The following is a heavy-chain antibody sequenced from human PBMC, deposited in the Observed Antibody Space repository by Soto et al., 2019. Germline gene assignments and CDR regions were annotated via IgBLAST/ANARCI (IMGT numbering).Heavy chain of an antibody. CDR2: ISSSGSTI. J-gene: IGHJ5*02. D-gene: IGHD1-1*01. Sequence: QVQLVESGGGLVKPGGSLRLSCAASGFTFSDYYMSWIRQAPGKGLEWVSYISSSGSTIYYADSVKGRFTISRDNAKNSLYLQVNSLRADDPAVYYCAGDVYRKTTCNWFDPWCQGTLVTVCS. V-gene: IGHV3-11*01. CDR3: AGDVYRKTTCNWFDP. CDR1: GFTFSDYY.